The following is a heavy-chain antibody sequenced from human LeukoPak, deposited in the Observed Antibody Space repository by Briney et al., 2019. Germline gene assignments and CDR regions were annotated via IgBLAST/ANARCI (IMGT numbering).Heavy chain of an antibody. Sequence: SETLSLTCTVSGGSISSSSYYWGWIRQPPGKGLEWIGSIYYSGSTYYNPSLKSRVTISVDTSKNQFSLKLSSVTAADTAVYYCARHFDGYSNGPIDYWGQGTLVTVSS. V-gene: IGHV4-39*01. D-gene: IGHD5-18*01. CDR2: IYYSGST. CDR3: ARHFDGYSNGPIDY. J-gene: IGHJ4*02. CDR1: GGSISSSSYY.